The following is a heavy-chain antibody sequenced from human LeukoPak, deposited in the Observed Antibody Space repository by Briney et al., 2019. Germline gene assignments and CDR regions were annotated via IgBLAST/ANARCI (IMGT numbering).Heavy chain of an antibody. CDR3: ARSLGYCGSSNCYAVFDF. V-gene: IGHV3-7*01. CDR2: INQDGSEK. D-gene: IGHD2-2*01. J-gene: IGHJ4*02. Sequence: PGGSLRLSCEVSGISFNRYWMTWVRQAPGKGLEWVANINQDGSEKYYVDSVKGRFTISRNNAKNSFYLQMNSLRAEDTAVYYCARSLGYCGSSNCYAVFDFWGQGTLVTVSS. CDR1: GISFNRYW.